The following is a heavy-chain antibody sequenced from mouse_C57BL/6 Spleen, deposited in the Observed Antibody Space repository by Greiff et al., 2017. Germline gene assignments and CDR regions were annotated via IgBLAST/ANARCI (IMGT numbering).Heavy chain of an antibody. D-gene: IGHD3-2*02. V-gene: IGHV1-80*01. CDR2: IYPGDGDT. CDR3: ARGSGDYAMDY. Sequence: VQLVESGAELVKPGASVKISCKASGYAFSSYWMNWVKQRPGKGLEWIGQIYPGDGDTNYNGKFKGKATLTADKSSSTAYMQLSSLTSEDSAVYFCARGSGDYAMDYWGQGTSVTVSS. J-gene: IGHJ4*01. CDR1: GYAFSSYW.